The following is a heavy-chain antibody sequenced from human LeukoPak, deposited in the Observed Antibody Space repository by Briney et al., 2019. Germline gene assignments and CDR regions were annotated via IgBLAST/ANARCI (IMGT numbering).Heavy chain of an antibody. D-gene: IGHD5-24*01. CDR3: TRIGDGYPY. CDR2: IKADSGDT. CDR1: GYIFTAYY. J-gene: IGHJ4*02. Sequence: ASVKVSCKASGYIFTAYYLHWVRQAPGQGPEWMGWIKADSGDTNYARKFQGRVTMTRDTSITTVYMELSRLTSDDTAVYYCTRIGDGYPYWGQGSLVTVSS. V-gene: IGHV1-2*02.